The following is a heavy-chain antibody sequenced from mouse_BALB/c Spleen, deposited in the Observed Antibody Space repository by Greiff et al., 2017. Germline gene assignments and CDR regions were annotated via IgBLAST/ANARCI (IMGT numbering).Heavy chain of an antibody. J-gene: IGHJ4*01. CDR2: IRAGGST. CDR3: ARSEGNGGEVDD. Sequence: VMLVESGPGLVAPSQSLSITCTVSGFSLTSYCVHWVRQPPGKGLEWLGVIRAGGSTNYNSALMSRMAISKDNSKSQVYLKMNSLQTDDTAMYYCARSEGNGGEVDDWGQGTSVTVSS. V-gene: IGHV2-9*02. CDR1: GFSLTSYC.